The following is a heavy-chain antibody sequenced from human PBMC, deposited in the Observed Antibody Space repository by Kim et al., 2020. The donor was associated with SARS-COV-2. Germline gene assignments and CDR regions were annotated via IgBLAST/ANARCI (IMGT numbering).Heavy chain of an antibody. V-gene: IGHV3-30*18. CDR3: AKTNTGSYQGSFDY. D-gene: IGHD1-26*01. CDR2: ISYDGSNK. CDR1: GFTFSSYG. J-gene: IGHJ4*02. Sequence: GGSLRLSCAASGFTFSSYGMHWVRQAPGKGLEWVAVISYDGSNKYYADSMKGRFTISRDNSKNTLYLQMNSLRAEDTAVYYCAKTNTGSYQGSFDYRGQGTLVTVSS.